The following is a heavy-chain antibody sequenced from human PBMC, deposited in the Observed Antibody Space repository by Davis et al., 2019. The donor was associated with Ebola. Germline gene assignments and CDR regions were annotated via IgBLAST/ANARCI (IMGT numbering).Heavy chain of an antibody. CDR1: GGSFSAYY. D-gene: IGHD3-3*01. CDR3: ARILDSGYYSFDY. Sequence: MPSETLSLTCAVYGGSFSAYYWSWIRQPPGKGLEWIGEINHRGRTDYNPSLKRRVTISIDTSKNQFSLNLRSATAADTAVYYCARILDSGYYSFDYWGQGSLVTVSP. J-gene: IGHJ4*02. V-gene: IGHV4-34*01. CDR2: INHRGRT.